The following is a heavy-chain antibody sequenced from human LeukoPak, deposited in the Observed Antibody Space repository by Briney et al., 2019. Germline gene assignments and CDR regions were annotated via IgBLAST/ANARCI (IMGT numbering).Heavy chain of an antibody. D-gene: IGHD3-22*01. CDR2: ITISSSII. CDR3: ARDLSDDNSLDY. J-gene: IGHJ4*02. Sequence: GRSLRLSCAASGFSFSDYSMNWVSQDPGNGLEWVSSITISSSIIYYADSVKGRFTISRDNAKNSLFLQMNSLRAEDTAVYYCARDLSDDNSLDYWGQGTLVSVSS. V-gene: IGHV3-21*01. CDR1: GFSFSDYS.